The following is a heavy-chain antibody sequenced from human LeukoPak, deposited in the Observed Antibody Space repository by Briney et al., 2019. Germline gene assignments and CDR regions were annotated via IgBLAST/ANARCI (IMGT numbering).Heavy chain of an antibody. D-gene: IGHD2-21*02. V-gene: IGHV1-2*02. CDR2: INTNNGAT. Sequence: ASVKVSCRASGYTFTDYHLYWVRQAPGQGLEWMGWINTNNGATHYAQKFQGRVTFTRDTSISTAYMDLSRLTSDDTAVYYCARVLIPTLVTSNFDYWGQGTLVTVSS. CDR3: ARVLIPTLVTSNFDY. CDR1: GYTFTDYH. J-gene: IGHJ4*02.